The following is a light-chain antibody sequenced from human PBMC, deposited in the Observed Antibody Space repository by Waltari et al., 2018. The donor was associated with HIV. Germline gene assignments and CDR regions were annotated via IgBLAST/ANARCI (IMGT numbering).Light chain of an antibody. V-gene: IGKV2-28*01. CDR2: LSS. CDR3: MQSLQSPWT. CDR1: QNLLHSNGNNY. J-gene: IGKJ1*01. Sequence: IVLTQSPVSLPVIPGEPASISCRSSQNLLHSNGNNYLEWYVLKPGRSPQRLLYLSSNRASGVPDRLSGSGSGTDFTLRISRVAAEDVGVYYCMQSLQSPWTFGQGTKV.